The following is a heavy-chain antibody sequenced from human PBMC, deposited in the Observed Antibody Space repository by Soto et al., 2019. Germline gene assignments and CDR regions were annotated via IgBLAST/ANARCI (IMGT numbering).Heavy chain of an antibody. CDR1: GFNFRNFN. V-gene: IGHV3-21*06. CDR3: ARDLRGHYGP. CDR2: VSGSSSYI. Sequence: GGSLRLSCEGSGFNFRNFNMIWVRQAPGKGLEWVSSVSGSSSYIYYADSVKGRFTVSRDNANNLVFLQMNGLRPEDTAMYYCARDLRGHYGPWGQGTMVT. D-gene: IGHD4-17*01. J-gene: IGHJ3*01.